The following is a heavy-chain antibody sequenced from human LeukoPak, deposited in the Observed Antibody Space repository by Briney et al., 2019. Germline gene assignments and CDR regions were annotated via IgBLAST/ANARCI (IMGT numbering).Heavy chain of an antibody. V-gene: IGHV3-23*01. D-gene: IGHD6-13*01. CDR3: DVPVGMAY. CDR1: GFTFSNAW. Sequence: GGSLRLSCAASGFTFSNAWMNWVRQAPGKGLEWVATLSVSDATTYYADSVKGRFTSSRDIDKNILYLQMNIPGAEDTVKYYCDVPVGMAYWGERTLVTLSS. J-gene: IGHJ4*02. CDR2: LSVSDATT.